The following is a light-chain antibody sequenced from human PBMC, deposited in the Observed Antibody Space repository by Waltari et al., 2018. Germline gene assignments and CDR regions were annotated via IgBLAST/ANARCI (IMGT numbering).Light chain of an antibody. Sequence: IVLTQSPAALSLSPRERATLSCRASQSISSYLAWYQQKPGQAPRHLIYDAFNRATGIPARFSGSGSGTEFTLAISSLGPDDFAIYYCQQRSKWPSTFGQGTHLEIK. CDR3: QQRSKWPST. V-gene: IGKV3-11*01. CDR2: DAF. CDR1: QSISSY. J-gene: IGKJ5*01.